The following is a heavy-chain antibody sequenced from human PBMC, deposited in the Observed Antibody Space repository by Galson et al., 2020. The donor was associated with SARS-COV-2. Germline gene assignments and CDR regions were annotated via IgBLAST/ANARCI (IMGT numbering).Heavy chain of an antibody. CDR1: GFSLSTSGVR. Sequence: KMSGPTLVKLTQTLTLTCTFSGFSLSTSGVRVGWIRQPPGKALEWLALIYWDDDKRHSPYLQSRLTITKDTSKNQVVLTMTNMDPVDTATYYCAHRRIPYDSSGYWAYWGQGTLVTVSS. J-gene: IGHJ4*02. CDR2: IYWDDDK. D-gene: IGHD3-22*01. V-gene: IGHV2-5*02. CDR3: AHRRIPYDSSGYWAY.